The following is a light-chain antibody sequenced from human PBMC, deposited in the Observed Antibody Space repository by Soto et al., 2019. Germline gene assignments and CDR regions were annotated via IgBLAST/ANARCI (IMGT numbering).Light chain of an antibody. CDR1: QSVGST. J-gene: IGKJ4*02. CDR3: QQYSTSLT. CDR2: GAS. V-gene: IGKV3-15*01. Sequence: EILMTQSPATLSASPGERVILSCRASQSVGSTLAWYQQKPCQAPRLLIRGASTRATGVPARFSGSGSGTEFTLTISSLQSEDFAVYYCQQYSTSLTFGGGPTLDIK.